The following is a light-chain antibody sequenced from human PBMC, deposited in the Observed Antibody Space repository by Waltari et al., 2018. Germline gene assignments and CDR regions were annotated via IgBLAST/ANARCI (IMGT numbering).Light chain of an antibody. J-gene: IGLJ2*01. CDR1: SRDVGSYIL. Sequence: QSALTQPPSASGSPGQSVTISCSGSSRDVGSYILVSWYQQHPGKATKLSIYEVNKRPSGVPERFSGSKSGNTASLTVSGLQSEDEAVYFCSSYTGIRSVIFGGGTHLSVL. CDR2: EVN. V-gene: IGLV2-8*01. CDR3: SSYTGIRSVI.